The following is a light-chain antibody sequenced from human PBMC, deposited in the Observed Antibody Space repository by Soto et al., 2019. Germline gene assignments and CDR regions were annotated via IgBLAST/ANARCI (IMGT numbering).Light chain of an antibody. CDR2: AAS. CDR1: QSISNW. Sequence: EIQMTQSPSSVSSSVGDRVTITCRASQSISNWLAWYQQKPGKAPKLLIYAASSLQSGVPSRFSGNGSGTEFTLTISSLQPEDFATYYCQQAKSFVPYTFGQGTKLEIK. J-gene: IGKJ2*01. CDR3: QQAKSFVPYT. V-gene: IGKV1-12*01.